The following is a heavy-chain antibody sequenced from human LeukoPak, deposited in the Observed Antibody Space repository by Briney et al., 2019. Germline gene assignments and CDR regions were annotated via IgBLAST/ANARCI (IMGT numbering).Heavy chain of an antibody. Sequence: GGSLRLSCATSGFTFSSHWMSWVRQAPGKGLEWVANIKKDGSEKYYVDSVKGRFTISRDNAKTSLYLQMNSLRAEDTAVYYCARPPRGQPQLLSAYWGQGTLVTVSS. CDR3: ARPPRGQPQLLSAY. CDR1: GFTFSSHW. J-gene: IGHJ4*02. CDR2: IKKDGSEK. D-gene: IGHD2-2*01. V-gene: IGHV3-7*01.